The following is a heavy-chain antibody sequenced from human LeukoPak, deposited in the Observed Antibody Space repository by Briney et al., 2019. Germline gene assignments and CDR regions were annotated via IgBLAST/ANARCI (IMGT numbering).Heavy chain of an antibody. Sequence: GESLKISCKGSGYSFTSYWIGWVRQMPGKGLEWMGIIYPGDSDTRYSPSFQGQVTISADKSISTAYPQWSSLKASDTAMYYCARMIAVAGTRNDAFDIWGQGTMVTVSS. CDR1: GYSFTSYW. D-gene: IGHD6-19*01. V-gene: IGHV5-51*01. CDR3: ARMIAVAGTRNDAFDI. CDR2: IYPGDSDT. J-gene: IGHJ3*02.